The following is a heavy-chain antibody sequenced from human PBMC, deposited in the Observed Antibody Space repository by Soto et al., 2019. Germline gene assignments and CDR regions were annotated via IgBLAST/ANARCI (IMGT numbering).Heavy chain of an antibody. J-gene: IGHJ6*02. V-gene: IGHV6-1*01. CDR2: TYYRPKWYN. CDR3: ARYLAVADYYYGMDV. Sequence: SQTLSLTCAISGDSVSSNSAAWNWIRRCPSRGLEWLGRTYYRPKWYNDYAVSVKSRITVKPDPSKNQYSLQLNSVTPEDTAVYYCARYLAVADYYYGMDVWGQGTTVTVSS. D-gene: IGHD6-19*01. CDR1: GDSVSSNSAA.